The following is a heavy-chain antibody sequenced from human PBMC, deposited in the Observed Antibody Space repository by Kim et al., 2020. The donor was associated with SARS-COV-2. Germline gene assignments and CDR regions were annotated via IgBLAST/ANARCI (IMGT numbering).Heavy chain of an antibody. J-gene: IGHJ4*02. CDR3: AARAYGSGNFYAR. D-gene: IGHD3-10*01. V-gene: IGHV3-11*01. Sequence: AEAVKGRFPIPRDTAKTSLYLQMSSLRAEDTAVYYCAARAYGSGNFYARWGQGTVVTVSS.